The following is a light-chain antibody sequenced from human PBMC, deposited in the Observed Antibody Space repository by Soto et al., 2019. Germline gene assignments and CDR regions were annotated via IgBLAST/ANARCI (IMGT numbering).Light chain of an antibody. CDR3: QQYVSPPIT. V-gene: IGKV3-20*01. Sequence: EIVLTQSPVTLSLSPGERATLSCRASQSVASSYLAWYQQKPGQAPRLLIYGASSGATGIPDRFSGIGSGTDFTLTISRLEPEDFAMYYCQQYVSPPITFGQGTRLEI. J-gene: IGKJ5*01. CDR2: GAS. CDR1: QSVASSY.